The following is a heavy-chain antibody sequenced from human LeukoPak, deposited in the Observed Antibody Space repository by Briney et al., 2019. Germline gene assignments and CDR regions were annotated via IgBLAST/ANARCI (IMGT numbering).Heavy chain of an antibody. J-gene: IGHJ4*02. D-gene: IGHD3-3*01. CDR1: GGSFSGYY. Sequence: SETLSLTCAVYGGSFSGYYWSWIRQPPGKGLEWIGEINHRGSTNYNPSLKSRVTISVDTSKNQFSLKLSSVTAADTAVYYCATLFWSGYRYFDYWGQGTLVTVSS. V-gene: IGHV4-34*01. CDR2: INHRGST. CDR3: ATLFWSGYRYFDY.